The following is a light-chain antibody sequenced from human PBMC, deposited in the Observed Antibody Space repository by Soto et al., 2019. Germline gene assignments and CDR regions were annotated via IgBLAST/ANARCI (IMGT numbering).Light chain of an antibody. J-gene: IGLJ1*01. CDR3: SSYTSTSTNV. CDR1: SSDVGGYNY. CDR2: EIS. Sequence: QSALTQPASVSGSPGQSITISCTGTSSDVGGYNYVSWYQQHPGKAPKLMIYEISNRPSGVSSRFSGSRSGNTASLTVSGLQAEDEADYYCSSYTSTSTNVFGTGIKVTVL. V-gene: IGLV2-14*01.